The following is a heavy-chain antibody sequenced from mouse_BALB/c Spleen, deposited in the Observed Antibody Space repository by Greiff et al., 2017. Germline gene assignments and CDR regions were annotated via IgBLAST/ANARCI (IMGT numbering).Heavy chain of an antibody. CDR2: INPSNGGT. Sequence: VQLQESGAELVKPGASVKLSCKASGYTFTSYYMYWVKQRPGQGLEWIGEINPSNGGTNFNEKFKSKATLTVDKSSSTAYMQLSSLTSEDSAVYYCTRSRPYYYGSSDFAYWGQGTLVTVSA. V-gene: IGHV1S81*02. CDR1: GYTFTSYY. CDR3: TRSRPYYYGSSDFAY. D-gene: IGHD1-1*01. J-gene: IGHJ3*01.